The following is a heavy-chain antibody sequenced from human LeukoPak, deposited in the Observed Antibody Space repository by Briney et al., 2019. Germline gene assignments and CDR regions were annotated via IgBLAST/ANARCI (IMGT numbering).Heavy chain of an antibody. CDR1: GYTFTGYY. J-gene: IGHJ4*02. CDR3: ARDWNQSITMIVVVTYLADF. V-gene: IGHV1-2*02. Sequence: GASVTVSCKASGYTFTGYYMHWARQAPGQGLEWMGWINPNSGGTNYAQKFQGRVTMTRDTSISTAYMELSRLRSDDTAVYYCARDWNQSITMIVVVTYLADFWGQGTLVTVSS. CDR2: INPNSGGT. D-gene: IGHD3-22*01.